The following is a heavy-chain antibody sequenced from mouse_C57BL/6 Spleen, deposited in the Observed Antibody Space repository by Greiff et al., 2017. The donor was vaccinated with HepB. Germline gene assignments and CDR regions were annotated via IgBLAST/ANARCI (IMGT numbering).Heavy chain of an antibody. CDR1: GYTFTDYE. J-gene: IGHJ2*01. CDR2: IDPETGGT. D-gene: IGHD1-1*01. CDR3: TRSHYYYGSSYFDY. Sequence: SGAELVRPGASVTLSCKASGYTFTDYEMHWVKQTPVHGLEWIGAIDPETGGTAYNQKFKGKAILTADKSSSTAYMELRSLTSEDSAVYYCTRSHYYYGSSYFDYWGQGTTLTVSS. V-gene: IGHV1-15*01.